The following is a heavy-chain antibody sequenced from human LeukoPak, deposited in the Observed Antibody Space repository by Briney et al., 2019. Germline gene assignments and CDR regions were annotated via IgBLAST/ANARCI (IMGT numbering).Heavy chain of an antibody. J-gene: IGHJ4*02. D-gene: IGHD6-13*01. Sequence: GGSLRLSCAASGFTFSSYAMHWVRQAPGKGLEYVSAISSDGGSTYYANSVKGRFTISRDNSKNTLYLQMGSLRAEDMAVYYCARAQSLYSSSWYLDYWGQGTLVTVSS. V-gene: IGHV3-64*01. CDR3: ARAQSLYSSSWYLDY. CDR2: ISSDGGST. CDR1: GFTFSSYA.